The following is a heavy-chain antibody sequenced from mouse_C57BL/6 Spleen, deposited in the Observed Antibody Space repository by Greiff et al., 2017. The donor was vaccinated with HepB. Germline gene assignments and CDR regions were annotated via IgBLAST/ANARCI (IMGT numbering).Heavy chain of an antibody. CDR2: INPNNGGT. J-gene: IGHJ3*01. Sequence: EVKLQQSGPELVKPGASVKIPCKASGYTFTDYNMDWVKQSHGKSLEWIGDINPNNGGTIYNQKFKGKATLTVDKSSSTAYMELRSLTSEDTAVYYCARPSDGYSPFAYWGQGTLVTVSA. V-gene: IGHV1-18*01. CDR1: GYTFTDYN. CDR3: ARPSDGYSPFAY. D-gene: IGHD2-3*01.